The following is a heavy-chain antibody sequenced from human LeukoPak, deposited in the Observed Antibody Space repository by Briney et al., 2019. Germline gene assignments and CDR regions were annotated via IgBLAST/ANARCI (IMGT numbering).Heavy chain of an antibody. D-gene: IGHD6-19*01. CDR2: INVDGSET. J-gene: IGHJ4*02. CDR3: TRDRGWQQFDS. V-gene: IGHV3-7*01. CDR1: AFTFTDYW. Sequence: GGSLRLSCAASAFTFTDYWMTWVRQPPGKVLERVANINVDGSETYYVDSVKGRFTISRDNAQNSLYLQMSSLRDDDTAVYYCTRDRGWQQFDSWGQGTLVTVSS.